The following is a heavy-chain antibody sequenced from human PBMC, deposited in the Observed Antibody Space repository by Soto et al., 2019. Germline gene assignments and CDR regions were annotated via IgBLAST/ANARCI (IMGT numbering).Heavy chain of an antibody. V-gene: IGHV3-73*01. CDR2: IRSKANSYAT. CDR1: GCTFSGSA. CDR3: PTLTTVTRDYYYYGMDV. D-gene: IGHD4-4*01. J-gene: IGHJ6*02. Sequence: GGSRRRAGAAAGCTFSGSAMHWVRQASGKGLEWVGRIRSKANSYATAYAASVKGRFTISRDDSKTTEYLQMNSLKPEDTAVYYCPTLTTVTRDYYYYGMDVWRQGTTVTVSS.